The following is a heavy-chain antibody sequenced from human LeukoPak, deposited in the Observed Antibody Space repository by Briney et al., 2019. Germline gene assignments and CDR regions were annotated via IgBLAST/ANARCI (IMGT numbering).Heavy chain of an antibody. CDR1: GFIFSGYA. D-gene: IGHD2-21*01. CDR2: SSGNGLST. CDR3: ARGVGGADY. J-gene: IGHJ4*02. V-gene: IGHV3-23*01. Sequence: PGGSLRLSCVASGFIFSGYAMSWVRQAPGKGLEWVSTSSGNGLSTYYADSVKGRFTITRDNSKNVLYLQMNSLGAEDTAVYYCARGVGGADYWGQGTLVTVSS.